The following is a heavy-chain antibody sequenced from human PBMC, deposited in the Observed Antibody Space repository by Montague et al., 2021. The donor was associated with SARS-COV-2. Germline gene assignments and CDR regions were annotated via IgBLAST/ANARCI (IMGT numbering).Heavy chain of an antibody. CDR2: IDWDDYK. Sequence: PALVKPTQTLTLTCTFSGFSLSTSGMCVSWIRQPPGKALEWLALIDWDDYKYYSTSLKTRLTISKDISKNQVVLTMTNMDPVDTATYYCATTIYDYFWDTKVEFDYWGQGTLVTVSS. D-gene: IGHD3-16*01. J-gene: IGHJ4*02. CDR1: GFSLSTSGMC. CDR3: ATTIYDYFWDTKVEFDY. V-gene: IGHV2-70*01.